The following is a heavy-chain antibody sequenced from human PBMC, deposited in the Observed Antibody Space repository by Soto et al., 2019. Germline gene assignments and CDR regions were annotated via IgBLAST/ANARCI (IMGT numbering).Heavy chain of an antibody. CDR3: ARVFESYGHYYYYGMDV. V-gene: IGHV3-30-3*01. CDR2: ISYDGSNK. J-gene: IGHJ6*02. D-gene: IGHD5-18*01. CDR1: GFTFSSYA. Sequence: QVQLVESGGGVVQPGRSLRLSCAASGFTFSSYAMHWVRQAPGKGLEWVAVISYDGSNKYYADSVKGRFTISRDNSKNTLYLQMNSLRAEDTAVYYCARVFESYGHYYYYGMDVWGQGTTVTVSS.